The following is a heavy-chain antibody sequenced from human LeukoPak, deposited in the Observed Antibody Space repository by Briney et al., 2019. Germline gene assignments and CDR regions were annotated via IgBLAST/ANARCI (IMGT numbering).Heavy chain of an antibody. V-gene: IGHV1-46*01. CDR3: AREDVVSQDAVRYYYYGMDV. Sequence: ASVKVSCKASGYNFISYYMHWVLQAPGQGLEWMGIINPSGGSTSYAQKFQDRVTMTRDTSTSTVYMELSSLKSEDTVVYYCAREDVVSQDAVRYYYYGMDVWGQGTTVTVSS. CDR2: INPSGGST. J-gene: IGHJ6*02. CDR1: GYNFISYY. D-gene: IGHD5/OR15-5a*01.